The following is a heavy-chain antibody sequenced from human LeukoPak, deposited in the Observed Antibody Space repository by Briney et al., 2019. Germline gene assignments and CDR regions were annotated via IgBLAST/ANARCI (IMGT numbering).Heavy chain of an antibody. D-gene: IGHD2-2*02. CDR1: GFTFSSCA. Sequence: GGSLRHSCAASGFTFSSCAMSWVRQAPGRGLEWVSTISGSGDSTYYADSVKGRFTISRDNSKNTLYLQMNSLRPEDTAVYYCPKGCASTSCYTSEYWGQGTLVTVSS. J-gene: IGHJ4*02. CDR2: ISGSGDST. V-gene: IGHV3-23*01. CDR3: PKGCASTSCYTSEY.